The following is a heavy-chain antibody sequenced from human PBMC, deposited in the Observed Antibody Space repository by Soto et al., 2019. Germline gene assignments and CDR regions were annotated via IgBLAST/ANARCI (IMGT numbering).Heavy chain of an antibody. Sequence: QVQLVQSGAEVKKPGASVKVSCKASGYTFTSYGISWVRQAPGQGLEWMGWISAYNGNTNYAQKLQGRVTMTTDTSTRTPYMELRSLRSDDTAVYDCASGPTYYYGSGSYNNPVGFFDWGQGTLVTVSS. CDR3: ASGPTYYYGSGSYNNPVGFFD. CDR2: ISAYNGNT. V-gene: IGHV1-18*01. D-gene: IGHD3-10*01. J-gene: IGHJ4*02. CDR1: GYTFTSYG.